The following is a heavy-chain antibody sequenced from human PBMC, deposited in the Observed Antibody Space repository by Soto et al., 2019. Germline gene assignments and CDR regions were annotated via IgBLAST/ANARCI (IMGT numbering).Heavy chain of an antibody. CDR2: INANNGNT. Sequence: GASVKVSCKASGYTFTSYDINWVRQATGQGLEGMGWINANNGNTGYAQKLQGRVTMTTNTSTSTAYMELRSLRSADTAEYYCARDTRGDGFDPWGQGTLVTVSS. V-gene: IGHV1-8*01. CDR1: GYTFTSYD. CDR3: ARDTRGDGFDP. J-gene: IGHJ5*02. D-gene: IGHD2-21*02.